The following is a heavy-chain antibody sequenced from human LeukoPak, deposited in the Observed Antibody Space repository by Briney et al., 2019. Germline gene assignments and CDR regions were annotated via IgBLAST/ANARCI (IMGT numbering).Heavy chain of an antibody. V-gene: IGHV3-23*01. J-gene: IGHJ4*02. CDR2: ISGSGGST. D-gene: IGHD2-15*01. CDR3: AKGLRPVVAAMDY. CDR1: GFTLTNYG. Sequence: PGGSLRLSCAASGFTLTNYGMSWVRQAPGKGLEWVSAISGSGGSTYYADSVKGRFTISRDNSKNTLYLQMNSLRAEDTAVYYCAKGLRPVVAAMDYWGQGTLVTVSS.